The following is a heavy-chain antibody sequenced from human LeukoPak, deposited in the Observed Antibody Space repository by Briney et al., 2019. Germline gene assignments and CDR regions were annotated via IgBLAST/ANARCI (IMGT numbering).Heavy chain of an antibody. Sequence: GGSLRLSCAASGFTFSSYAMNWVRQAPGKGLEWVSSISSSSSYIYYADSVKGRFTISRDNAKNSLYLQMNSLRAEDTAVYYCASSGPTRAAYDYWGQGTLVTVSS. V-gene: IGHV3-21*01. CDR3: ASSGPTRAAYDY. CDR1: GFTFSSYA. J-gene: IGHJ4*02. D-gene: IGHD2-15*01. CDR2: ISSSSSYI.